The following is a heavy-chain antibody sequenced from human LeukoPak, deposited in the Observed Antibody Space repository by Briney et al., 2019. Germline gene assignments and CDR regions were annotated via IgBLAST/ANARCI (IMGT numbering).Heavy chain of an antibody. CDR2: INPNSGGT. V-gene: IGHV1-2*02. Sequence: GASVKVSCKASGYTFTSYYMHWVRQAPGQGLEWMGLINPNSGGTNYAQKFQGRVTMTRDTSISTAYMELSRLRSDDTAVYYCARDRRGYCSGGSCYYIDYWGQGTLVTVSS. CDR3: ARDRRGYCSGGSCYYIDY. CDR1: GYTFTSYY. D-gene: IGHD2-15*01. J-gene: IGHJ4*02.